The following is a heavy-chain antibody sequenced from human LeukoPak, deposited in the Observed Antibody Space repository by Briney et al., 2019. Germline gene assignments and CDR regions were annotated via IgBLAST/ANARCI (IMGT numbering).Heavy chain of an antibody. CDR2: TYYSGST. Sequence: SQTLSLTCTVSGGSISSSSYYWGWIRQPPGKGLEWIGSTYYSGSTYYNPSLKSRVTISVDTSKNQFSLKLSSVTAADTAVYYCARVMITFGGVIVIPSVFDYWGQGTLVTVSS. CDR3: ARVMITFGGVIVIPSVFDY. D-gene: IGHD3-16*02. V-gene: IGHV4-39*07. CDR1: GGSISSSSYY. J-gene: IGHJ4*02.